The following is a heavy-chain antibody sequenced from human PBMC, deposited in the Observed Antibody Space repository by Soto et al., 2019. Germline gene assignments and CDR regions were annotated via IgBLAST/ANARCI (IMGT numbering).Heavy chain of an antibody. CDR1: GFTFSSYG. CDR2: IWYDGSNK. D-gene: IGHD6-19*01. Sequence: QVQLVESGGGVVQPGRSLRLSCAASGFTFSSYGMHWVRQAPGKGLEWVAVIWYDGSNKYYADSVKGRFTISRDNSKNTLYLQKNSRRAEDTAVDYCARDSSGWERSEYYFDYWGQGTLVTVSS. V-gene: IGHV3-33*01. CDR3: ARDSSGWERSEYYFDY. J-gene: IGHJ4*02.